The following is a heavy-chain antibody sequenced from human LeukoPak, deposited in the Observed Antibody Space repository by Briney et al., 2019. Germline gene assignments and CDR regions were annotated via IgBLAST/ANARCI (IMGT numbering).Heavy chain of an antibody. CDR3: TRQPQGTGTVDY. D-gene: IGHD3/OR15-3a*01. CDR1: GFTFSDSP. J-gene: IGHJ4*02. V-gene: IGHV3-73*01. Sequence: GGSLKLSCGASGFTFSDSPIHWVRQAAGKGLEWVGRVRGKVNNYATGYAASVKGRFSISRDDSRNTAYLQMNSLKIEGTAVYYCTRQPQGTGTVDYWGQGALVTVSS. CDR2: VRGKVNNYAT.